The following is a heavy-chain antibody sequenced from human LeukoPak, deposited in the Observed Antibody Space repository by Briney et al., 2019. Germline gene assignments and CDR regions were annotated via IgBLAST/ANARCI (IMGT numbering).Heavy chain of an antibody. CDR2: IKQDGSEK. J-gene: IGHJ4*02. V-gene: IGHV3-7*01. CDR3: ARELDYDFWSGYLDY. D-gene: IGHD3-3*01. CDR1: GFTFSSYW. Sequence: PGGSLRLSCAASGFTFSSYWMSWVRQAPGKGLEWVDNIKQDGSEKYYVDSVKGRFTISRDNAKNSLYLQMNSLRAEDTAVYYCARELDYDFWSGYLDYWGQGTLVTVSS.